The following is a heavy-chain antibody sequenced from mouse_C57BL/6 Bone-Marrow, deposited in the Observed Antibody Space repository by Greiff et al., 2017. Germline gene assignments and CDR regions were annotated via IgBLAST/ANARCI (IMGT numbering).Heavy chain of an antibody. CDR2: IYPRSGNT. D-gene: IGHD1-1*01. J-gene: IGHJ4*01. CDR3: AREGYYGNYAMDY. Sequence: QVQLQQSGAELARPGASVKLSCKASGYTFTSYGISWVKQRTGQGLEWIGEIYPRSGNTYYNEKLKGKATLTADKSSSTAYMELRSLTSEDSAVYFCAREGYYGNYAMDYWGQGTSVTVSS. CDR1: GYTFTSYG. V-gene: IGHV1-81*01.